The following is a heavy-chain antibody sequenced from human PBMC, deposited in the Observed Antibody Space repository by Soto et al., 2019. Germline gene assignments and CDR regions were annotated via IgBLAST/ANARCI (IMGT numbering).Heavy chain of an antibody. CDR3: AKENGYSSSWFEFDY. CDR1: GLTFSLYA. CDR2: ISGSGGST. D-gene: IGHD6-13*01. V-gene: IGHV3-23*01. J-gene: IGHJ4*02. Sequence: EVQLLESGGVLVQPGGSLRLSCAASGLTFSLYAMSCVRQAPGKGVEWVSAISGSGGSTYYADSVKGRFTISRDNSKNTLYLQMNSLRAEDTAVYYCAKENGYSSSWFEFDYWGQGTLVTVSS.